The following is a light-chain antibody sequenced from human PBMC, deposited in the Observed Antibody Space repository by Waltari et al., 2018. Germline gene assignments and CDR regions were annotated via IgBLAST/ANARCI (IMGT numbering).Light chain of an antibody. CDR2: VVS. CDR1: NGDIGNYNY. Sequence: QSALTQPASVSGSPGQSVTISCTGTNGDIGNYNYVSWYQQHPGKAPKLIIFVVSKRPSGVSTRFSGSKSGYTASLTISDLQPEDEADYYCNSYTTSSTLVFGGGTKLTVL. CDR3: NSYTTSSTLV. V-gene: IGLV2-14*01. J-gene: IGLJ3*02.